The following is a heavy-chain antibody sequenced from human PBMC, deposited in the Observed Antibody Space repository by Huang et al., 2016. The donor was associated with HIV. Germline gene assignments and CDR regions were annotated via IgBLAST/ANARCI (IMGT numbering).Heavy chain of an antibody. CDR1: GFTFSKYA. CDR2: ITKEGSTK. Sequence: QVQLVESGGGVVQPGTSLRLSCAASGFTFSKYAMNWVLQARGKGRGGGAVITKEGSTKDYADSVKGRFTISRDNSKNTVYLQMNRLRAEDTAGYYCARSEPSRYYFDYWGQGTLVTVSS. CDR3: ARSEPSRYYFDY. J-gene: IGHJ4*02. V-gene: IGHV3-30-3*01.